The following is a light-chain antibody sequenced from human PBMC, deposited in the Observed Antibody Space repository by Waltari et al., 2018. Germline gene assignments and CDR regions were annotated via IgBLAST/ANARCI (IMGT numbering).Light chain of an antibody. CDR1: QSISSY. J-gene: IGKJ1*01. CDR2: AAS. V-gene: IGKV1-39*01. Sequence: IQMTQSPSSLSASVGDRVTLTCRASQSISSYLNWYQQKPGKAPKLLIYAASSLLSGVPSRFSGSGSGTDFTLTISSLQPEDFATYYWQQGYSTPPTFGQGTKVEIK. CDR3: QQGYSTPPT.